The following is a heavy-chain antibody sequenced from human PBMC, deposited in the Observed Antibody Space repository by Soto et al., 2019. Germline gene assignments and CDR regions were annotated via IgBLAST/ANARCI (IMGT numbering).Heavy chain of an antibody. D-gene: IGHD3-10*01. V-gene: IGHV4-34*02. CDR2: STHSGST. J-gene: IGHJ1*01. Sequence: QVQLQQWGAGLLKPSETLSLTCVVSGGSFTGYYWGWIRQSPGKGLEWIGESTHSGSTNYNPSFKIRVAISEATSKSQFSLKLRSVTAADTAVYYCARGGVWFGEFDFQYWGQGTLVTVSS. CDR3: ARGGVWFGEFDFQY. CDR1: GGSFTGYY.